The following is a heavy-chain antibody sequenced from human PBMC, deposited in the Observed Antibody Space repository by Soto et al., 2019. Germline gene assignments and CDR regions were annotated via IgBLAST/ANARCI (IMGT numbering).Heavy chain of an antibody. J-gene: IGHJ6*02. D-gene: IGHD2-2*01. Sequence: GASVKVSCKASGYTFIRYGITWVRQAPGQGLEWVGWISAYNGNSNYAQKYQGRVTMTTDTSTSTAYMELSSLRSDDTAVYYCARIADCSTTSCSFPSRFHVRGYYYYYGLDVWGQGTTVTVSS. CDR1: GYTFIRYG. CDR2: ISAYNGNS. V-gene: IGHV1-18*01. CDR3: ARIADCSTTSCSFPSRFHVRGYYYYYGLDV.